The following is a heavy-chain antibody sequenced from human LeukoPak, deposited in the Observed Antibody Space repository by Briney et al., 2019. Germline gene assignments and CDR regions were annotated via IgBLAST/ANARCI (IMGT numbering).Heavy chain of an antibody. J-gene: IGHJ6*02. CDR2: ISSSSSYI. V-gene: IGHV3-21*01. CDR1: GFTFSSHW. D-gene: IGHD6-13*01. Sequence: GGSLRLSCAASGFTFSSHWMHWVRQAPGKGLEWVSSISSSSSYIYYADSVKGRFTISRDNAKNSLYLQMNSLRAEDTAVYYCARDRGAAADHYYYYYGMDVWGQGTTVTVSS. CDR3: ARDRGAAADHYYYYYGMDV.